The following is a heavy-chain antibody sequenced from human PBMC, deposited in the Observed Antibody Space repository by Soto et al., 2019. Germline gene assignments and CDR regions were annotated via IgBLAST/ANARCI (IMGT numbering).Heavy chain of an antibody. D-gene: IGHD3-10*01. CDR1: GGTFSSYA. V-gene: IGHV1-69*13. CDR3: ARGPVVRGVIHTPDY. Sequence: SGKVSCKASGGTFSSYAISWVRQAPGQGLEWMGGIIPIFGTANYAQKFQGRVTITADESTSTAYMELSSLRSEDTAVYYCARGPVVRGVIHTPDYWGQGTLVTVSS. J-gene: IGHJ4*02. CDR2: IIPIFGTA.